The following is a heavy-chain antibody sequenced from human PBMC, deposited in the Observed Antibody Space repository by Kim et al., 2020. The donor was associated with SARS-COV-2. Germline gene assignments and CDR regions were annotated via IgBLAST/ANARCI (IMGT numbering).Heavy chain of an antibody. Sequence: SETLSLTCTVSGGSISSYYWSWIRQPPGKGLEWIGYIYYSGSTNYNPSLKSRVTISVDTSKNQFTLKLSSVTAADTAVYYCARDERGYYDSSGSLTWNYYYSGMDVWGKGTTVTVSS. CDR1: GGSISSYY. D-gene: IGHD3-22*01. CDR3: ARDERGYYDSSGSLTWNYYYSGMDV. V-gene: IGHV4-59*01. CDR2: IYYSGST. J-gene: IGHJ6*04.